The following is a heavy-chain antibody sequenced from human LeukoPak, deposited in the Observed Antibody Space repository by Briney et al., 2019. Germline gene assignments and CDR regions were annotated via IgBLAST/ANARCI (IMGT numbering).Heavy chain of an antibody. CDR2: INSDGSGT. CDR1: GLTFSSNW. J-gene: IGHJ3*02. D-gene: IGHD1-26*01. Sequence: GGSLRLSCAASGLTFSSNWMHWVRQGPGKGLVWVSRINSDGSGTSYADSVKGRFTISRDNAKSTLYLQMNSLRAEDTAVYYCARAGEGLLAYSFDIWGQGTMVTVSS. CDR3: ARAGEGLLAYSFDI. V-gene: IGHV3-74*01.